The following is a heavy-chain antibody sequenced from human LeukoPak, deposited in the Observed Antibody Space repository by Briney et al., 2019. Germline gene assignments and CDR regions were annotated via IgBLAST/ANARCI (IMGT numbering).Heavy chain of an antibody. CDR1: GFTFSSYW. D-gene: IGHD3-3*01. Sequence: GGSLRLSCAASGFTFSSYWMSWVRQAPGKGLEWVANIKQDGSEKYYVDSVKGRFTISRDNAKNSLYLQMNSLSAEDTAVYYCARDLYDSVGGFDYWGQGTLVTVSS. CDR2: IKQDGSEK. J-gene: IGHJ4*02. CDR3: ARDLYDSVGGFDY. V-gene: IGHV3-7*01.